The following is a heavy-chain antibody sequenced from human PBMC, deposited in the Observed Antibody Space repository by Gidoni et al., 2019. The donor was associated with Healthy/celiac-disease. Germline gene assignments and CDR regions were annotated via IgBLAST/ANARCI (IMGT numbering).Heavy chain of an antibody. CDR1: GGSIRSYY. Sequence: QVQLQESGPGLVKPSETLSLTCPVSGGSIRSYYWSCIRQPPGKGLEWIGYLYYSGSTNYTPSPKIRVTISVDTSKNQFSLKLSSVTAADTAVYYCARHADYCSSTSCYPNWFDPWGQGTLVTVSS. CDR3: ARHADYCSSTSCYPNWFDP. V-gene: IGHV4-59*08. CDR2: LYYSGST. J-gene: IGHJ5*02. D-gene: IGHD2-2*01.